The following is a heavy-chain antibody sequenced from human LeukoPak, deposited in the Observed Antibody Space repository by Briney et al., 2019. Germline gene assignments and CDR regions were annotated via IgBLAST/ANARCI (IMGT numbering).Heavy chain of an antibody. D-gene: IGHD3-3*02. CDR1: GASFSNDY. CDR2: FYDCGST. V-gene: IGHV4-4*09. Sequence: PSETLSLTCTVSGASFSNDYWYWIRQSPREGLQWIGCFYDCGSTSYNPSLKSRVALSVDTSKNQSFLSLNSVTAADTAVYYCAKSHFWSGYASDYWGRGILVTVSS. CDR3: AKSHFWSGYASDY. J-gene: IGHJ4*02.